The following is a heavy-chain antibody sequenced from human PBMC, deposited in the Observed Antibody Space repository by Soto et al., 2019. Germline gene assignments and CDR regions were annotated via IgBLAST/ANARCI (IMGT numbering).Heavy chain of an antibody. V-gene: IGHV4-39*01. Sequence: SDTLSLTCTVSGGSISSSSYYWGWIRQPPGKGLEWIGSIYYSVSPYYNPSLKSRVTISVDTSKNQFSLKLSSVTAADTAVYYCATRRGKYYYYGMDVWGQGTTVTVSS. J-gene: IGHJ6*02. D-gene: IGHD3-16*01. CDR3: ATRRGKYYYYGMDV. CDR1: GGSISSSSYY. CDR2: IYYSVSP.